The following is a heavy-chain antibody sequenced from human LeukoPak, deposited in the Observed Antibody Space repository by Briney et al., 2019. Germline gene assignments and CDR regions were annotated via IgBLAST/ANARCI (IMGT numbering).Heavy chain of an antibody. CDR3: AKDYLGGYYDSSGSADLDY. CDR1: GFTFSSYA. D-gene: IGHD3-22*01. V-gene: IGHV3-23*01. J-gene: IGHJ4*02. CDR2: ISGSGGST. Sequence: PGGSLRLSCAASGFTFSSYAMSWVRQAPGKGLEWVSAISGSGGSTYYADSVKGRFTISRDNSKNTLYLQMNSLRAEDTAVYYCAKDYLGGYYDSSGSADLDYWGQGTLVTVSS.